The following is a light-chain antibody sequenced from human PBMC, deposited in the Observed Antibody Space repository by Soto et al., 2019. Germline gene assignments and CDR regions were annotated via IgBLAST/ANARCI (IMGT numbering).Light chain of an antibody. J-gene: IGKJ4*01. Sequence: EIVMTQSPDSLAVSLGERATIHCKSSQSVLYSSNNKNDLAWYQQKPGQPPKLLIYWASTRESGVPDRFSGSGSGTDFTLTISSLQAEDVAVYYCQQYYSTPLSFGGGTKVDIK. CDR1: QSVLYSSNNKND. V-gene: IGKV4-1*01. CDR3: QQYYSTPLS. CDR2: WAS.